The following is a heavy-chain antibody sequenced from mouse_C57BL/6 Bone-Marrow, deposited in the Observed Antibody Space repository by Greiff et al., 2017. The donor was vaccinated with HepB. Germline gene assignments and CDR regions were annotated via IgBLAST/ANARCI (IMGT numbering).Heavy chain of an antibody. J-gene: IGHJ1*03. CDR1: GYSITSDY. D-gene: IGHD4-1*01. CDR3: ARSNWDGGVYFDV. CDR2: ISYSGST. Sequence: EVKLMESGPGLAKPSQTLSLTCSVTGYSITSDYWNWIRKFPGNKLEYMGYISYSGSTYYNPSLKSRISITRDTSKNQYYLQLNSVTTEDTATYYCARSNWDGGVYFDVWGTGTTVTVSS. V-gene: IGHV3-8*01.